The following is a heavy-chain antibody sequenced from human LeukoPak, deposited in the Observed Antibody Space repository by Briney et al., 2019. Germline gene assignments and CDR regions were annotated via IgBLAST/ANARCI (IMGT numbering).Heavy chain of an antibody. CDR1: GYTFTTYG. Sequence: ASVKVSCKASGYTFTTYGISWVRQAPGQGLEWRGWISAYNGNTNYAQKLQGRVTMTTDTSTSTAYMELRSLRSDDTAVYYCARAKYDSSGYYWFDPWGQGTLVTVSS. CDR3: ARAKYDSSGYYWFDP. D-gene: IGHD3-22*01. CDR2: ISAYNGNT. J-gene: IGHJ5*02. V-gene: IGHV1-18*01.